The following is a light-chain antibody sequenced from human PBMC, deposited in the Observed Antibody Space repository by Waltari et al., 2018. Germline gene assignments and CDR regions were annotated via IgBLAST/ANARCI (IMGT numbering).Light chain of an antibody. CDR1: QSISSY. CDR2: AAS. CDR3: QQSYNTRT. J-gene: IGKJ1*01. V-gene: IGKV1-39*01. Sequence: DIQMTQSPSSLSASVGDRVTITCRASQSISSYLNWYQQKPGKAPKLLIYAASSLQSGVPSRISGSGSGTDFTLTISSLQPEDFATYYCQQSYNTRTFGQGTKVEIK.